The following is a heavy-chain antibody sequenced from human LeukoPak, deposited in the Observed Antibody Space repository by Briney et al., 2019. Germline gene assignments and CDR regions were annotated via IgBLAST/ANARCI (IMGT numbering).Heavy chain of an antibody. J-gene: IGHJ3*02. CDR2: IYYGGST. V-gene: IGHV4-59*01. CDR3: ARRTGGNYGSGSYYLDAFDI. CDR1: GGSISSYY. Sequence: SETLSLTCTVSGGSISSYYWSWIRQPPGKGLEWIGYIYYGGSTNYNPSLKSRVTISVDTSKNQFSLKLSSVTAADTAVYYCARRTGGNYGSGSYYLDAFDIWGQGTMVTVSS. D-gene: IGHD3-10*01.